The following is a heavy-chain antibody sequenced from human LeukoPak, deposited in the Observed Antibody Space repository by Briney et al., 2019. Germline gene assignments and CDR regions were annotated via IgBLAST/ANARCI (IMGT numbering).Heavy chain of an antibody. J-gene: IGHJ6*02. V-gene: IGHV3-30-3*01. CDR3: ARSVGYYYGMDV. Sequence: GGSLRLSCAASGFPFNSFAMHWVRQAPSKGLEWVAVLSFDGSNKYYADSVKGRFTISRDNSKNTLYLQMNSLRVEDMAVYYCARSVGYYYGMDVWGQGTTVTVSS. CDR2: LSFDGSNK. D-gene: IGHD5/OR15-5a*01. CDR1: GFPFNSFA.